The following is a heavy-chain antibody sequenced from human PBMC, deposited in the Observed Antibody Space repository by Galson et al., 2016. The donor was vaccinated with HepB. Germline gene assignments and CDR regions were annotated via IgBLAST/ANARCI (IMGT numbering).Heavy chain of an antibody. J-gene: IGHJ3*02. CDR2: ISGYNGKT. Sequence: SVKVSCKASGYNFSNWDMNWVRQAPGQGLEWMGWISGYNGKTKYADSVQGRFTISRDNSKNTVYLQMNSLRAEDTAVYYCARDRGDDAFDIWGQGTMVTVSS. CDR3: ARDRGDDAFDI. V-gene: IGHV1-18*01. D-gene: IGHD3-10*01. CDR1: GYNFSNWD.